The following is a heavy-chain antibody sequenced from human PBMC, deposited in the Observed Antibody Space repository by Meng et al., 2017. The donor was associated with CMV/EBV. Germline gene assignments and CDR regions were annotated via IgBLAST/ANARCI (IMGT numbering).Heavy chain of an antibody. CDR1: GYSSSSGYY. CDR2: IYHSGST. J-gene: IGHJ4*02. D-gene: IGHD3-3*01. Sequence: SETLSLTCTVSGYSSSSGYYWGWIRQPPGKGLEWIGSIYHSGSTYYNPSLKSRVTISVDTSKNQFSLKLSSVTAADTAVYYCARADFWSGPTHHFFDYWGQGTLVTVSS. V-gene: IGHV4-38-2*02. CDR3: ARADFWSGPTHHFFDY.